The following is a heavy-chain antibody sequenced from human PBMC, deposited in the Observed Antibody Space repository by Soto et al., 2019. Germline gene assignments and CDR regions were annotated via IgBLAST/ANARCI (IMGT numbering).Heavy chain of an antibody. D-gene: IGHD6-6*01. Sequence: GGSLRLSCAASGFTFSGSAMHWVRQASGKGLEWVGRIRSKANSYATAYAASVKGRFTISRDDSKNTAYLQMNSLKTEDTAVYYCTRSTVAARAVYYYYGMDVWGQGTTVTVSS. CDR3: TRSTVAARAVYYYYGMDV. CDR2: IRSKANSYAT. J-gene: IGHJ6*02. V-gene: IGHV3-73*01. CDR1: GFTFSGSA.